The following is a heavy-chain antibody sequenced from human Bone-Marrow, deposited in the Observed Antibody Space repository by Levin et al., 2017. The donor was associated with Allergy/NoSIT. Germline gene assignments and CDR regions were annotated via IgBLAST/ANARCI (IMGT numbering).Heavy chain of an antibody. CDR2: IYGDDDK. CDR1: GFSVTTSTGG. CDR3: AHSLSGYDSYDY. V-gene: IGHV2-5*02. J-gene: IGHJ4*02. D-gene: IGHD5-12*01. Sequence: VSGPTLVKPTQTLTLTCTFSGFSVTTSTGGVGWIRQPPGGALEWLAVIYGDDDKRYSPSLKTRLTIIKDASKNQVVLTVINMDPVDTATYHCAHSLSGYDSYDYWGPGTLVTVSS.